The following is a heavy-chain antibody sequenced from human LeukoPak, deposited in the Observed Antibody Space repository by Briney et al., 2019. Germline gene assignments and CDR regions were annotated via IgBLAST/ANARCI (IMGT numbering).Heavy chain of an antibody. Sequence: ASVKVSCKASGGTFSSYAISWVRQAPGQGLEWMGGIIPIFGTANYVQKFQGRLTMTTDTSTSTAYMELRSLRSDDTAVYYCARVTHRSADAFDIWGQGTMVTVSS. CDR2: IIPIFGTA. CDR1: GGTFSSYA. D-gene: IGHD1-14*01. V-gene: IGHV1-69*05. J-gene: IGHJ3*02. CDR3: ARVTHRSADAFDI.